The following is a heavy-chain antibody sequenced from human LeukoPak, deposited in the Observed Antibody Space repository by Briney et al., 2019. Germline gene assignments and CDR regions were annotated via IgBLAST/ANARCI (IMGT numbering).Heavy chain of an antibody. J-gene: IGHJ4*02. V-gene: IGHV3-23*01. Sequence: GGSLKLSCAASGFTFSSYAMSWVRQAPGKGLEWVSAISGSGGSTYYADSVKGRFTISRDNSKNTLYLQMNSLRAEDTAVYYCAKTSGQGYYFDYWGQGTLVTVSS. D-gene: IGHD2-15*01. CDR2: ISGSGGST. CDR1: GFTFSSYA. CDR3: AKTSGQGYYFDY.